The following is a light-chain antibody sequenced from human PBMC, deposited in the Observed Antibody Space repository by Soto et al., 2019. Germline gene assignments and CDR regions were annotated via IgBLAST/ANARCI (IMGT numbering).Light chain of an antibody. CDR2: DVS. J-gene: IGLJ2*01. CDR1: NSDVGYYKL. CDR3: CSFTRSKSLV. V-gene: IGLV2-23*02. Sequence: QSALTQPASVSGSPGQSVTISCTGTNSDVGYYKLVSWYQQDPGKTPKLILYDVSKRPSGVSDRFSGSKSGNTASLTISGLRAEDEADYYCCSFTRSKSLVFGGGTKLTVL.